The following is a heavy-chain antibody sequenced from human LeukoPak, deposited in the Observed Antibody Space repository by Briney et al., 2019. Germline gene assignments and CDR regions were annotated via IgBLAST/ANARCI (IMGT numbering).Heavy chain of an antibody. CDR1: GFTFSSYA. Sequence: GRSLRLSCAASGFTFSSYAMHWVRQAPGKGLEWVAVISYDGSNKYYADSVKGRFTISRDNSKNTLYLQMNSLRAGDTAVYYCASGSYYVVDYWGQGTLVTVSS. CDR3: ASGSYYVVDY. D-gene: IGHD1-26*01. J-gene: IGHJ4*02. CDR2: ISYDGSNK. V-gene: IGHV3-30*04.